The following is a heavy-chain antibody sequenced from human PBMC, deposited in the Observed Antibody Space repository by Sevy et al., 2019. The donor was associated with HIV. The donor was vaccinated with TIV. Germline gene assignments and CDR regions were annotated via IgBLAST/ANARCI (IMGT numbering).Heavy chain of an antibody. CDR3: EKDQGTSNWERGDY. V-gene: IGHV3-23*01. D-gene: IGHD2-2*01. J-gene: IGHJ4*02. CDR2: LSGSGAST. Sequence: GGSLRLSCAASGFTFSTYAMSWVRRAPGKGLEWVSDLSGSGASTDYADSVKGRFTISRDNSKNTLYLQMNSLRGEDTAVYYCEKDQGTSNWERGDYWGQGTLVTVSS. CDR1: GFTFSTYA.